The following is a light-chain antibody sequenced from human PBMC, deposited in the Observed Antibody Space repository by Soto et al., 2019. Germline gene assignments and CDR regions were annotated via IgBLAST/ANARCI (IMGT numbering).Light chain of an antibody. Sequence: EIVMTQSPDSLAVSLGERATINCKSSQSVLYSSNNENYLAWYQQKPGQSPKLLIHWASTRKSGVPDRFSGSGSGPDFTLTISSLQAEDVAVYFCQQYYSTPYNFGQGTKLEIK. CDR1: QSVLYSSNNENY. CDR2: WAS. J-gene: IGKJ2*01. CDR3: QQYYSTPYN. V-gene: IGKV4-1*01.